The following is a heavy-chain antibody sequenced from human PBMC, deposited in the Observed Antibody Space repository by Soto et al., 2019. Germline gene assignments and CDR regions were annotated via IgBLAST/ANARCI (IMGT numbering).Heavy chain of an antibody. Sequence: QVYLVQSGAEVQKPGSSVKISCKASGSIFSSNTINWVRQAAGQGLEWMGGIIPLFGTANYAEKFQGRVTMTANKSTKTEYMELTSLRSEDMAVYYCASKAACGGDCYAFDSWGQGTLVTVSS. CDR1: GSIFSSNT. CDR2: IIPLFGTA. J-gene: IGHJ4*02. D-gene: IGHD2-21*02. CDR3: ASKAACGGDCYAFDS. V-gene: IGHV1-69*06.